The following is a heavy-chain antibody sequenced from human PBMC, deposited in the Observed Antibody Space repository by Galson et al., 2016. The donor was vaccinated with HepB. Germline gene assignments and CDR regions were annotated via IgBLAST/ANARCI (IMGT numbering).Heavy chain of an antibody. Sequence: SLRLSCAASGFTFSSRAMSWVRPAPGKGLEWVSSITGGGGGTYYTDSVKGRFTISRDNSKNTLYLQMNSLRAEDTAVYFCARDRANFWSGHRGGMDAWGQGTTVTVSS. CDR2: ITGGGGGT. D-gene: IGHD3-3*01. CDR1: GFTFSSRA. CDR3: ARDRANFWSGHRGGMDA. J-gene: IGHJ6*02. V-gene: IGHV3-23*01.